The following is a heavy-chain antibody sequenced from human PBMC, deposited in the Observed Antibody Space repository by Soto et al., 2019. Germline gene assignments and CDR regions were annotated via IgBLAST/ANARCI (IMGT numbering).Heavy chain of an antibody. D-gene: IGHD5-18*01. CDR2: ISSNGGST. V-gene: IGHV3-64D*06. CDR1: GFTFSSYA. CDR3: VKILQYSYGLPH. J-gene: IGHJ4*02. Sequence: EVQLVESGGGLVQPGGSLRLSCSASGFTFSSYAMHWVRQAPGKGLEYVSVISSNGGSTYYADSVKGRFTISRDNSKNPLYLQMSSLRAEDTAVYYCVKILQYSYGLPHWGQGTLVTVSS.